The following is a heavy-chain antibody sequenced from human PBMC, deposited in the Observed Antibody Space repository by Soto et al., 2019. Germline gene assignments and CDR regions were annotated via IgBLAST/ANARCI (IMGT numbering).Heavy chain of an antibody. Sequence: LRLSCAASGLTFSSYAMHWVRQAPGKGLEWVAVISYDGSNKYYADSVKGRFTISRDNSKNTLYLQMNSLRAEDTAVYYCARDEPIAVAPYYYGMDVWGQGTTVTVSS. CDR1: GLTFSSYA. V-gene: IGHV3-30-3*01. D-gene: IGHD6-19*01. CDR3: ARDEPIAVAPYYYGMDV. J-gene: IGHJ6*02. CDR2: ISYDGSNK.